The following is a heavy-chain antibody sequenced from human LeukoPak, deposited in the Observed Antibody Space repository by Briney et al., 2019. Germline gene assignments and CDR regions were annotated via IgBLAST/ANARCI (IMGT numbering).Heavy chain of an antibody. J-gene: IGHJ6*02. D-gene: IGHD2-15*01. V-gene: IGHV3-30-3*01. CDR2: ISYDGSNK. CDR3: ARGLSAVAYYYYGMDV. CDR1: GFTFSSYA. Sequence: PGGSLRLSCAASGFTFSSYAMHWVRQAPGKGLEWVAVISYDGSNKYYADSVKGRFTISRDNSKNTLYLQMNSLRAEDTAVYYCARGLSAVAYYYYGMDVWGQGTTVTVSS.